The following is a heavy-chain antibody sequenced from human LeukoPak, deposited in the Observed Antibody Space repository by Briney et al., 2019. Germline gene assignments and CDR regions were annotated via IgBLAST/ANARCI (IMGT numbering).Heavy chain of an antibody. CDR3: AKDSSGYYDGREAEYFQH. D-gene: IGHD3-22*01. J-gene: IGHJ1*01. CDR1: GFTFDDYT. CDR2: ISWDGGST. Sequence: GGSLRLSCAASGFTFDDYTMHWVRQAPGKGLEWVSLISWDGGSTYYADSVKGRFTISRDNSKNSLYLQMNSLRTEDTALYYCAKDSSGYYDGREAEYFQHWGQGTLVTVSS. V-gene: IGHV3-43*01.